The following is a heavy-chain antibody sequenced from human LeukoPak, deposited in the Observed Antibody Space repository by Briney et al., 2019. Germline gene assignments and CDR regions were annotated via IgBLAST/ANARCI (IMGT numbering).Heavy chain of an antibody. CDR3: AKDVKTVDAFDI. J-gene: IGHJ3*02. CDR2: LSAGGGST. CDR1: GFTFSSYG. D-gene: IGHD2-21*02. Sequence: GGSLRLSCAASGFTFSSYGMSWVRQAPGKGLEWVSALSAGGGSTYYADSVKGRFTISGDTSKNTLYLQMNSLRAEDTAVYYCAKDVKTVDAFDIWGQGTMVTVS. V-gene: IGHV3-23*01.